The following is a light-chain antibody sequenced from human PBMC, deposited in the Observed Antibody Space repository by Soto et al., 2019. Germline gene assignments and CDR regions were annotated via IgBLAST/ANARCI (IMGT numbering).Light chain of an antibody. CDR3: SSYRTGSRV. Sequence: QSALTQPASVSGSPGQSITISCTGTSSDVGGYNYVSWYQQHPGKAPKLMIYEVSNRPSGVSNRFSGSKSGNTASLTISGLQAEDEAEYYCSSYRTGSRVFGGGTKLTVL. CDR2: EVS. CDR1: SSDVGGYNY. J-gene: IGLJ2*01. V-gene: IGLV2-14*01.